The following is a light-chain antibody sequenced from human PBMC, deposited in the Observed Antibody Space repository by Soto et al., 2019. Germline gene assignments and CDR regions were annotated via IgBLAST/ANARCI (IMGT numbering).Light chain of an antibody. Sequence: DIQMTQSPSTLSASVGDRVTITCRASQSVRTWLAWYQQKPGKAPTLLIYKASSLESGVPSRFSGSGSGTEFTLTISSLQPDDFATYYCQQYNSYPWTFGQGTKVEIK. CDR3: QQYNSYPWT. CDR2: KAS. J-gene: IGKJ1*01. V-gene: IGKV1-5*03. CDR1: QSVRTW.